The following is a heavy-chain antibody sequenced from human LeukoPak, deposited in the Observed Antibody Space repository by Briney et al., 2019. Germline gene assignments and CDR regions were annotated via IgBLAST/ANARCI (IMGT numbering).Heavy chain of an antibody. D-gene: IGHD3-16*01. V-gene: IGHV4-61*02. Sequence: PSETLSLTCTVSGGSISSGSYYWSRIRQPAGKGLEWIGRIDTSGSTNYNPSLKSRVTISVDTSKNQFSLKLSSVTAADTAVYYCARDNNYYPYSFDPWGQGTLVTVSS. CDR3: ARDNNYYPYSFDP. CDR2: IDTSGST. CDR1: GGSISSGSYY. J-gene: IGHJ5*02.